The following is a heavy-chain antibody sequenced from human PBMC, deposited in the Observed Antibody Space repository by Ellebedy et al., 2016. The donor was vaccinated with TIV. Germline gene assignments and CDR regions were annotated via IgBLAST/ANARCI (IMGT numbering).Heavy chain of an antibody. CDR2: INPSGGST. V-gene: IGHV1-46*01. Sequence: ASVKVSCKASGGTFSSYAISWVRQAPGQGLEWMGIINPSGGSTSYAQKFQGRVTMTRDTSTSTVYMELSSLRSEDTAVYYCARGGGSYSRDWFDPWGQGTLVTVSS. D-gene: IGHD1-26*01. CDR3: ARGGGSYSRDWFDP. CDR1: GGTFSSYA. J-gene: IGHJ5*02.